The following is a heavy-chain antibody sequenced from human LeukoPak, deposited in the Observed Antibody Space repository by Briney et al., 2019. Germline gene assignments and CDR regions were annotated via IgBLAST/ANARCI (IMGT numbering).Heavy chain of an antibody. CDR1: GESFSGYY. CDR3: AILYGDYEYYFDY. D-gene: IGHD4-17*01. CDR2: INHSGST. V-gene: IGHV4-34*01. J-gene: IGHJ4*02. Sequence: SETLSLTCAVYGESFSGYYWSWIRQPPGKGLEWIGEINHSGSTNYNPSLKSRVTISVDTSKNQFSLKLSSVTAADTAVYYCAILYGDYEYYFDYWGRGTLVTVSS.